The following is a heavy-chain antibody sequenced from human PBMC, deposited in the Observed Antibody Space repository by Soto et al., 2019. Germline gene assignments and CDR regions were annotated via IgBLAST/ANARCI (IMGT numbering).Heavy chain of an antibody. J-gene: IGHJ5*02. Sequence: GESLKISCKGSGYSFTSYWIGWVRQMPGKGLEWMGIIYPGDSDTRYSPSFQGQVTISADKSISTAYLQWSSLKASDTAMYYCARQFSIAAAGGGEIDPWGQGTLVTVSS. CDR2: IYPGDSDT. CDR1: GYSFTSYW. D-gene: IGHD6-13*01. V-gene: IGHV5-51*01. CDR3: ARQFSIAAAGGGEIDP.